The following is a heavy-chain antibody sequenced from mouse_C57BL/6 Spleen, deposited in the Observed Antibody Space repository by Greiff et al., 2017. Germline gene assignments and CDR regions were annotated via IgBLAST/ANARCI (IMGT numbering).Heavy chain of an antibody. Sequence: EVKLMESGGGLVQPGASLRLSCAASGFTFTDYYMSWVRQPPGKAPEWLALIRNKADGTTTAYTAYVKGRFTSSRATSQNILYLQMNTLRAEDSASYYCVKADHGSRGDWYFDVWGTGTTVTVSS. CDR2: IRNKADGTTT. CDR1: GFTFTDYY. V-gene: IGHV7-4*01. J-gene: IGHJ1*03. CDR3: VKADHGSRGDWYFDV. D-gene: IGHD1-1*01.